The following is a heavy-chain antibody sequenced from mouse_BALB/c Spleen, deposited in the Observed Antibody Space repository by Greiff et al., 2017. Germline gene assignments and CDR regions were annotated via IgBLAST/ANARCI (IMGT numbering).Heavy chain of an antibody. J-gene: IGHJ3*01. CDR3: APHYYGYSAWFAY. D-gene: IGHD1-2*01. CDR2: IDPANGNT. Sequence: VHVKQSGAELVKPGASVKLSCTASGFNIKDTYMHWVKQRPEQGLEWIGRIDPANGNTKYDPKFQGKATITADTSSNTAYLQLSSLTSEDTAVYYCAPHYYGYSAWFAYWGQGTLVTVSA. CDR1: GFNIKDTY. V-gene: IGHV14-3*02.